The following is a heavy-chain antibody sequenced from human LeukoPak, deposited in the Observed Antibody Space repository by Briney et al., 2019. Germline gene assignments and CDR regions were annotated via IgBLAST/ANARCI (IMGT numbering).Heavy chain of an antibody. CDR2: IYSSGST. CDR1: GASVSGSPYY. CDR3: AREVLRSGWYGGAFDY. V-gene: IGHV4-39*07. D-gene: IGHD6-19*01. Sequence: SETLSLTCTVSGASVSGSPYYWGWIRQPPGKGLEWIGSIYSSGSTYYNASLQSRVTISVDTSKNQFSLKLSSVTAADTAVYYCAREVLRSGWYGGAFDYWGQGTLVTVST. J-gene: IGHJ4*02.